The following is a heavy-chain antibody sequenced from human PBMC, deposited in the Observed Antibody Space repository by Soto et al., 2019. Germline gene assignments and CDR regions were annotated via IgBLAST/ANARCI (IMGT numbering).Heavy chain of an antibody. CDR3: AKSFIAAAGKEGYFDY. D-gene: IGHD6-13*01. V-gene: IGHV3-30*18. CDR2: ISYDGSNK. CDR1: GFTFISYG. J-gene: IGHJ4*02. Sequence: GGSLRLSCAASGFTFISYGMHWVRQAPGKGLEWVAVISYDGSNKYYADSVKGRFTISRDNSKNTLYLQMNSLRAEDTAVYYCAKSFIAAAGKEGYFDYWGQGTLVTVSS.